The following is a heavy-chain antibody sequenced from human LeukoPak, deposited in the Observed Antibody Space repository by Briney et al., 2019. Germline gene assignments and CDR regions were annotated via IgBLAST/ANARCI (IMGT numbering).Heavy chain of an antibody. Sequence: ASVKVSCKASGYTFTSYGISWVRQAPGQGFEWMGWISAYNGNTNYAQKLQGRVTMTTDTSTSTAYMELRSLRSDDTAVYCCARGGGNYYYDSSGYYYRWGQGTLVTVSS. J-gene: IGHJ4*02. CDR2: ISAYNGNT. V-gene: IGHV1-18*01. CDR1: GYTFTSYG. D-gene: IGHD3-22*01. CDR3: ARGGGNYYYDSSGYYYR.